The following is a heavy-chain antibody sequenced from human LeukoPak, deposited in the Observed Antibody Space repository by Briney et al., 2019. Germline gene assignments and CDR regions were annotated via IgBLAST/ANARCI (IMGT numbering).Heavy chain of an antibody. Sequence: SETLSLTCTVSGGSISSSSYYSGWTCQPPGKGLEWIGSIYSSGNTYYNPSLKSRVTISVDTSKNQFSLKLSSVTGADTAVYYCARSQGSLNAWGQGTLVTVSS. V-gene: IGHV4-39*07. J-gene: IGHJ5*02. CDR1: GGSISSSSYY. D-gene: IGHD6-13*01. CDR3: ARSQGSLNA. CDR2: IYSSGNT.